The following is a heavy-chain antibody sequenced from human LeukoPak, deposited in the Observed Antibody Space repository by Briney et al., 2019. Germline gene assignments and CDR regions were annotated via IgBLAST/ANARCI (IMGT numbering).Heavy chain of an antibody. Sequence: GSSVKVSCKASGGTFSSYAISWVRQAPGQGLEWMGGIIPIFGTANYAQKFQGRVTITADESTSTAYMELSSLRSEDTAVYYCARDLGLYYDIEWNWFDPWGQGTLVTVSS. CDR1: GGTFSSYA. CDR3: ARDLGLYYDIEWNWFDP. J-gene: IGHJ5*02. V-gene: IGHV1-69*01. D-gene: IGHD3-22*01. CDR2: IIPIFGTA.